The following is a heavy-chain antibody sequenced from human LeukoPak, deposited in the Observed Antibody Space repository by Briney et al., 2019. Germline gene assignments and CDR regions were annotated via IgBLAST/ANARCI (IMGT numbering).Heavy chain of an antibody. J-gene: IGHJ3*02. Sequence: ASVKVSCKASGYTFTSYDINWVRQATGQGLEWMGWMNPNSGNTGYAQKFQGRVTMTRNTSISTAYMELSSLRSEDTAVYYCGSNVAVAGAFDIWGQGTMVTVSS. CDR1: GYTFTSYD. CDR3: GSNVAVAGAFDI. CDR2: MNPNSGNT. D-gene: IGHD6-19*01. V-gene: IGHV1-8*01.